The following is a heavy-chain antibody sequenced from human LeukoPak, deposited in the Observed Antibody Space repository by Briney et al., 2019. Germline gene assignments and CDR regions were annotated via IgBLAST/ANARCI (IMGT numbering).Heavy chain of an antibody. J-gene: IGHJ4*02. CDR1: GFTFSSYA. Sequence: PGGSLRLSCAASGFTFSSYAMSWVRQAPGKGLERVSGISGSGGSTYYADSVKGRFTISRDNSKNTLFLQMNSLRAEDTAVYYCAKDRGELYYFDYWGQGTLVTVSS. CDR2: ISGSGGST. CDR3: AKDRGELYYFDY. D-gene: IGHD2-15*01. V-gene: IGHV3-23*01.